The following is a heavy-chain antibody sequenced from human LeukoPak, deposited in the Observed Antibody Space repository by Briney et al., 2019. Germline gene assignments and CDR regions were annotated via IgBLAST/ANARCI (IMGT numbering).Heavy chain of an antibody. Sequence: KSSETLSLTCTVSGGSISGSSYYWSWIRQPPGKGLEWIGTIYYSGSTYYNPSLKSRVTISVDTSKNQFSLKLNSVTAADTAVYYCARRIYGGQSFDYWGQGTLVTVSS. J-gene: IGHJ4*02. D-gene: IGHD4-23*01. CDR2: IYYSGST. CDR1: GGSISGSSYY. CDR3: ARRIYGGQSFDY. V-gene: IGHV4-39*01.